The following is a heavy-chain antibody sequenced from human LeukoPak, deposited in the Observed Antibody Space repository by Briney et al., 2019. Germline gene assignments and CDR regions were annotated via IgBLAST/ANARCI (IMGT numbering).Heavy chain of an antibody. D-gene: IGHD4-23*01. CDR3: ARGHYGGNPDY. V-gene: IGHV4-34*01. CDR1: GGSFSGYY. J-gene: IGHJ4*02. Sequence: PSETLSLTCAVYGGSFSGYYWSWIRQPPGKGLEWIGEINHSGSTNYNPSLKSRVTISVDTSKNQFSLKLSSVTAADTAVYYCARGHYGGNPDYWGQGTLVPVSS. CDR2: INHSGST.